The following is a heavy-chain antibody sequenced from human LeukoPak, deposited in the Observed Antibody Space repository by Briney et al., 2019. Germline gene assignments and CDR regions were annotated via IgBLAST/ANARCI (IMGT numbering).Heavy chain of an antibody. V-gene: IGHV4-34*01. D-gene: IGHD2-2*01. CDR2: INHSGST. CDR1: GGSISGYY. Sequence: SETLSLTCAVSGGSISGYYWSWIRQPPGKGLEWIGEINHSGSTNYNPSLKSRVTVSVDTSKNQFSLKLSSVTAADTAVYYCERGRLWYQLQPVSYWPHWGQGTLVTVSS. CDR3: ERGRLWYQLQPVSYWPH. J-gene: IGHJ4*02.